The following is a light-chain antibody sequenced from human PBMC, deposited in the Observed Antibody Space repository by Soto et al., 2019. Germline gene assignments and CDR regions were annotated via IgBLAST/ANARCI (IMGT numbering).Light chain of an antibody. J-gene: IGKJ4*01. CDR2: GAS. CDR3: QQSYDTPLT. V-gene: IGKV1-39*01. Sequence: DIQMTQSPSSLSASVGDRVTITCRASQIISNYLNWYQQKPGEAPKLLIYGASKLQGGVPSRFSGSGSGTDFTLTISSMQPEHFAAYYCQQSYDTPLTFGGGTKVEIK. CDR1: QIISNY.